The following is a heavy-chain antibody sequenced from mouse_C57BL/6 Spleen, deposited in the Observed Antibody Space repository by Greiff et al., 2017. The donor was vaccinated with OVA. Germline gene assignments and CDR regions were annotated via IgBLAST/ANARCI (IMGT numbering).Heavy chain of an antibody. CDR1: GFSLTSYG. D-gene: IGHD1-1*01. CDR3: ANSYYGSSYSAMDY. Sequence: QVQLQHSGPGLVQPSQSLSITCTVSGFSLTSYGVHWVRQSPGKGLEWLGVIWRGGSTDYNAAFMSRLSITKDNSKSQVFFKMNSLQADDTAIYYCANSYYGSSYSAMDYWGQGTSVTVSS. V-gene: IGHV2-5*01. J-gene: IGHJ4*01. CDR2: IWRGGST.